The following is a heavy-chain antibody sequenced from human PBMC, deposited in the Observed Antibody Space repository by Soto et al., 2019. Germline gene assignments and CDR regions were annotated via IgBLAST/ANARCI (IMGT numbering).Heavy chain of an antibody. CDR3: AKDSSMTTVTTFGY. CDR1: GFTFSSYA. Sequence: GGSLRLSCAASGFTFSSYAMSWVRQAPGKGLEWVSAISGSGGSTYYADSVKGRFTTSRDNSKNTLYLQMNSLRAEDTAVYYCAKDSSMTTVTTFGYWGQGTLVTVSS. J-gene: IGHJ4*02. D-gene: IGHD4-17*01. V-gene: IGHV3-23*01. CDR2: ISGSGGST.